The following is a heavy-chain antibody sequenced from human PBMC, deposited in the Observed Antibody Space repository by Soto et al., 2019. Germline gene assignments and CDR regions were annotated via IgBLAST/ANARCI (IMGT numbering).Heavy chain of an antibody. CDR1: GGDLRNSG. Sequence: QVHLVQSGAEMKKPGSSVKVSCKVSGGDLRNSGISWVRQAPGQGLEWMGGIFPLLAMVDYSQKFQGRVTITADESTSTAYLDLGSLKSEDMAVYDCAKEDGSGFKSWGQGNLVVVSP. CDR3: AKEDGSGFKS. J-gene: IGHJ5*02. CDR2: IFPLLAMV. D-gene: IGHD5-12*01. V-gene: IGHV1-69*04.